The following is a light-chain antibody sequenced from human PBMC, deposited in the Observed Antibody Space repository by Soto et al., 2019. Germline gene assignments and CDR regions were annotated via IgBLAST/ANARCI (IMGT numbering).Light chain of an antibody. CDR2: GAS. Sequence: EIVLTQSPGTLSLSPGERATLSCRASQSVSSNVAWYQQKPGQAPGLLIYGASIRATGIPDRFSGSGSGTDFTLTISSREPEDFAVYYCQQRSNWPPITFGQGTRLEI. CDR3: QQRSNWPPIT. V-gene: IGKV3-11*01. CDR1: QSVSSN. J-gene: IGKJ5*01.